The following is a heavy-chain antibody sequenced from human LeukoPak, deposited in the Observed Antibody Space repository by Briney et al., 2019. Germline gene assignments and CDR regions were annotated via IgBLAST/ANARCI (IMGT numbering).Heavy chain of an antibody. V-gene: IGHV3-23*01. CDR3: AKDGFRADCSGGSCYPTDY. CDR1: GFTFSSYA. Sequence: GGSLRLSCAASGFTFSSYAMSWVRQAPGKGLEWVSAISGSGGSTYYADSVKGRFTVSRDNSKNTLYLQMNSLRVEDTAVYYCAKDGFRADCSGGSCYPTDYWGQGTLVTVSS. J-gene: IGHJ4*02. D-gene: IGHD2-15*01. CDR2: ISGSGGST.